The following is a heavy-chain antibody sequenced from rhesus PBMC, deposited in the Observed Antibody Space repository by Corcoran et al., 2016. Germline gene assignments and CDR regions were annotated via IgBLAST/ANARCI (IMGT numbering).Heavy chain of an antibody. CDR1: GFSFSDYY. CDR3: ARGGGIVVVFTAPIIDY. CDR2: ISNGGCSQ. D-gene: IGHD2-27*01. J-gene: IGHJ4*01. Sequence: EVQLVESGGGLAKPGGSLRLSCAASGFSFSDYYMYWVRQAPGKGLEWVSRISNGGCSQCYADSVKGRFTISRENARNTLYLQMDSLRAEDTAVYYCARGGGIVVVFTAPIIDYWGQGVLVTVSS. V-gene: IGHV3-59*01.